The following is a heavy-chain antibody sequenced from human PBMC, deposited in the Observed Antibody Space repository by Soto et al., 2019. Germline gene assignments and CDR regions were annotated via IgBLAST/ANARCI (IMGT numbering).Heavy chain of an antibody. D-gene: IGHD1-26*01. CDR2: IIPIFGTA. V-gene: IGHV1-69*13. CDR3: AREVGATTTYYFDY. Sequence: GASVKVSCKASGGTFSSYAISWVRQAPGQGLEWMGGIIPIFGTANYAQKFQGRVTITADESTSTAYMELSSLRSEDTAVYYCAREVGATTTYYFDYWGQGTLVTVSS. J-gene: IGHJ4*02. CDR1: GGTFSSYA.